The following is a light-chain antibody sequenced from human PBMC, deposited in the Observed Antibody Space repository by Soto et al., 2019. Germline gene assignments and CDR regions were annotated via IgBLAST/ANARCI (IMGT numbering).Light chain of an antibody. V-gene: IGKV1-39*01. Sequence: DIPMTQSPSSLSASVGDRVTITCRASQSISSSLNWYQQKPGKAPRLLIYAASSLQSGVPSRFSGSGSGTDFTLTISSLQPEDFATYYCQQSYSAPPFTFGPGTKVDIK. CDR2: AAS. CDR1: QSISSS. J-gene: IGKJ3*01. CDR3: QQSYSAPPFT.